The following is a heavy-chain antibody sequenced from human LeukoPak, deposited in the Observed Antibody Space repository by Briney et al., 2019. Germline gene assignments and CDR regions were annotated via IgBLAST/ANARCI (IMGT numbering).Heavy chain of an antibody. D-gene: IGHD5-12*01. CDR3: ARGSSGYVHWFDP. CDR2: IYHSGST. J-gene: IGHJ5*02. V-gene: IGHV4-38-2*02. CDR1: GYSISSGYY. Sequence: SETLSLTCTVPGYSISSGYYWGWIRQPPGKGLEWIGSIYHSGSTYYNPSLKSRVTISVDTSKNQFSLKLSSVTAADTAVYYCARGSSGYVHWFDPWGQGTLVTVSS.